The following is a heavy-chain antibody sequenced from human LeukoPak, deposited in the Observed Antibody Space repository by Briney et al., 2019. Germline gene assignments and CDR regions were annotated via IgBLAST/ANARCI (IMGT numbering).Heavy chain of an antibody. D-gene: IGHD1-26*01. J-gene: IGHJ5*02. V-gene: IGHV3-21*01. CDR3: ARGSEWELLSCDH. CDR2: ISTSSSHM. CDR1: GFTFSTYW. Sequence: GGSLRLSCEASGFTFSTYWMKWVRQAPGKGLELVSSISTSSSHMYYADSVKGRFTISRDNARNSLYLQMNSLRAEDTAVYYCARGSEWELLSCDHWGQGTLVTVSS.